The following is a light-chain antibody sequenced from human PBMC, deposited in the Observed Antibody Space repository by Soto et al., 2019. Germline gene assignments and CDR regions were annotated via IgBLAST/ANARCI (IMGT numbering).Light chain of an antibody. CDR2: AAS. Sequence: EIVMTQSPATLSVTPGERATLSCRASQSVSSNLAWYQQNPGQPPRLLISAASSRATGIPDRFSGSGSGTDFTLTISRLEPEDFAVYYCQQYDSSPKTFGQGTKVDIK. CDR3: QQYDSSPKT. CDR1: QSVSSN. J-gene: IGKJ1*01. V-gene: IGKV3-20*01.